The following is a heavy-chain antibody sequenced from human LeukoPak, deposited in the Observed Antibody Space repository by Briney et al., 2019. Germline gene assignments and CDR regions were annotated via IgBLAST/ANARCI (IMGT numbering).Heavy chain of an antibody. CDR3: ARGYCSGGSCYFAENDY. CDR1: GYTFTRYD. V-gene: IGHV1-8*01. Sequence: ASVKVSCKASGYTFTRYDIYCVRQATGPGLEWVGWIYPNSGNTGYAQKFQGRGTMTRNTSISTAYMELSSLRSEDTAVYYCARGYCSGGSCYFAENDYWGQGTLVTVSS. CDR2: IYPNSGNT. D-gene: IGHD2-15*01. J-gene: IGHJ4*02.